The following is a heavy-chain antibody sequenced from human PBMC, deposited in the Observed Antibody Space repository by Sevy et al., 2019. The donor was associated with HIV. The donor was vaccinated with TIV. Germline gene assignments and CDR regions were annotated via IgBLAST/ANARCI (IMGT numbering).Heavy chain of an antibody. CDR3: ARDRKVLLVVYAIPFDVFDI. CDR1: GFTFSNHA. CDR2: IRSDGSHE. D-gene: IGHD2-8*02. J-gene: IGHJ3*02. V-gene: IGHV3-30*02. Sequence: GGSLRLSCAASGFTFSNHAMHRVRQSPGKGLEWVAFIRSDGSHEYYADSVKGRFTISRDNSKNTVYLQMSSLRPEDTAVYYCARDRKVLLVVYAIPFDVFDIWGQGTMVTVSS.